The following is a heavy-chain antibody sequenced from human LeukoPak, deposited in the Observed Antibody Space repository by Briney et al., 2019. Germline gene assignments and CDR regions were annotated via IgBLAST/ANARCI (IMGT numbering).Heavy chain of an antibody. D-gene: IGHD6-13*01. Sequence: SETLSLTCTVSGGSISSSGHYWGWIRQPPGKGLEWIGSIYYSGSTNYNPSLKSRVTISVDTSKNQFSLKLSSVTAADTAVYYCARSDTSKYSSSWYYFDYWGQGTLVTVSS. J-gene: IGHJ4*02. CDR1: GGSISSSGHY. CDR2: IYYSGST. CDR3: ARSDTSKYSSSWYYFDY. V-gene: IGHV4-39*07.